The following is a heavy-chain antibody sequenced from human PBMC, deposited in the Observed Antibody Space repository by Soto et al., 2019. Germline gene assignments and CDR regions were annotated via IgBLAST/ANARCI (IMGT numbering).Heavy chain of an antibody. D-gene: IGHD3-3*01. CDR3: AKDSGRGESITIFGVVTAGFDY. Sequence: GGSLRLSCAASGFTFDDYAMHWVRQAPGKGLEWVSGISWNSGDIGYADSVKGRFTISRDNAKNSLYLQMNSLRAEDTAFYYCAKDSGRGESITIFGVVTAGFDYWGQGTLVTVSS. CDR2: ISWNSGDI. V-gene: IGHV3-9*01. J-gene: IGHJ4*02. CDR1: GFTFDDYA.